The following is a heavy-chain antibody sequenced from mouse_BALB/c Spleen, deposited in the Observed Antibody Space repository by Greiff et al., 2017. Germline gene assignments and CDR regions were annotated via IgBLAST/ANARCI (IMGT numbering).Heavy chain of an antibody. D-gene: IGHD2-10*02. V-gene: IGHV1-63*02. CDR3: AREGYGKDYAMDY. CDR2: IYPGGGYT. CDR1: GYTFTNYW. Sequence: VQVVESGAELVRPGTSVKISCKASGYTFTNYWLGWVKQRPGHGLEWIGDIYPGGGYTNYNEKFKGKATLTADTSSSTAYMQLSSLTSEDSAVYFCAREGYGKDYAMDYWGQGTSVTVSS. J-gene: IGHJ4*01.